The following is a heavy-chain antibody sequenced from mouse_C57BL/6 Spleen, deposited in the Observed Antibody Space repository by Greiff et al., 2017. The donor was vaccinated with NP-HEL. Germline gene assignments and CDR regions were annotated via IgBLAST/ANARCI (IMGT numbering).Heavy chain of an antibody. V-gene: IGHV2-2*01. CDR3: ARSYYGSRGYFDY. Sequence: VQLQQSGPGLVQPSQSLSITCTVSGFSLTSYGVHWVRQSPGKGLEWLGVIWSGGSTDYNAAFISRLSISKDNSKSQVFFKMNRLQAEDTAIYYCARSYYGSRGYFDYWGQGTTLTVSS. CDR2: IWSGGST. D-gene: IGHD1-1*01. J-gene: IGHJ2*01. CDR1: GFSLTSYG.